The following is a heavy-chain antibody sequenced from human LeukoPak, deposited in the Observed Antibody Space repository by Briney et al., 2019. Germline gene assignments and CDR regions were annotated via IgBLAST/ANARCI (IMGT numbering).Heavy chain of an antibody. D-gene: IGHD4-17*01. V-gene: IGHV1-69*04. CDR3: ARAPDREDYGDYGYYGMDV. CDR2: IIPILGIA. J-gene: IGHJ6*02. CDR1: GGTFSSYA. Sequence: ASVKVSCKASGGTFSSYAISWVRQAPGQGLEWMGRIIPILGIANYAQKFQGRVTITRDTSASTAYMELSSLRSEDTAVYYCARAPDREDYGDYGYYGMDVWGQGTTVTVSS.